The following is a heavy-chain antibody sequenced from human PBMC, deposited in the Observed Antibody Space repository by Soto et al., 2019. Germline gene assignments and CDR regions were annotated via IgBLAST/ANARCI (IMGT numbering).Heavy chain of an antibody. Sequence: SETLSLTCAVYGGSFSGYYWSWIRQPPGKGLEWIGEINHSGSTNYNPSLKSRVTISVDTSKNQFSLKLSSVTAADTAVYYCARVLSYSTPFDPWGQGTLVTVS. J-gene: IGHJ5*02. CDR3: ARVLSYSTPFDP. D-gene: IGHD6-13*01. CDR1: GGSFSGYY. CDR2: INHSGST. V-gene: IGHV4-34*01.